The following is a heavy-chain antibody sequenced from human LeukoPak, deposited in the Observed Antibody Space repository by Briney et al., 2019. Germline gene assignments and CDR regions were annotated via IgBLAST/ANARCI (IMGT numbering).Heavy chain of an antibody. J-gene: IGHJ5*02. D-gene: IGHD5-24*01. CDR2: IYYSGST. CDR1: GGSISSSY. Sequence: SETLSLTCTVSGGSISSSYWSWIRQPPGKGLEWIGYIYYSGSTNYNPSHKSRVTISVDTSKNQFSLKLSSVTAADTAVYYCARGEWLTRFDPWGQGTLVTVSS. V-gene: IGHV4-59*01. CDR3: ARGEWLTRFDP.